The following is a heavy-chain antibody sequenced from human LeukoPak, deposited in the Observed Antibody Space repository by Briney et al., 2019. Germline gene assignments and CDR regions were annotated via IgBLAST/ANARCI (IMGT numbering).Heavy chain of an antibody. J-gene: IGHJ3*02. CDR2: IYTSGST. Sequence: SQTLSLTCAVSGGSISSGGYYWSWIRQPAGKGLEWIGRIYTSGSTNYNPSLKSRVTMSVDTSKNQFSLKLSSVTAADTAVYYCASYTGYSSGWYFDAFDIWGQGTMVTVSS. CDR1: GGSISSGGYY. V-gene: IGHV4-61*02. CDR3: ASYTGYSSGWYFDAFDI. D-gene: IGHD6-19*01.